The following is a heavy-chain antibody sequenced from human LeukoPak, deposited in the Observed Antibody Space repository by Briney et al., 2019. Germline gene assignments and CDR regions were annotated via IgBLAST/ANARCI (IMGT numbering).Heavy chain of an antibody. CDR1: GGSMSTYY. D-gene: IGHD6-13*01. V-gene: IGHV4-59*12. Sequence: SETLSLTCTVSGGSMSTYYWSWIRQPPGKGLEWIGYIYHSGSTYYNPSLKSRVTISVDRSKNQFSLKLSSVTAADTAVYYCARDNPGVPGIAAAGRAFDIWGQGTMVTVSS. J-gene: IGHJ3*02. CDR3: ARDNPGVPGIAAAGRAFDI. CDR2: IYHSGST.